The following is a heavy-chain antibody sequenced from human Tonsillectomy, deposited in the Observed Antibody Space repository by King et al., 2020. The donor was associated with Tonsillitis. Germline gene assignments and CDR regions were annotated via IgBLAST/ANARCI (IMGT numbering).Heavy chain of an antibody. CDR3: ARDIAAERAFDI. CDR2: IYYSGST. J-gene: IGHJ3*02. Sequence: QLQESGPGLVKPSETLSLTCTVSGGSISSYYWSWIRQPPGKGLEWIVYIYYSGSTNYNPALQSRVTISAYTSKNQFSLKLSSVTAADTAVYYCARDIAAERAFDIWGQGTMVTVSS. V-gene: IGHV4-59*01. CDR1: GGSISSYY. D-gene: IGHD6-6*01.